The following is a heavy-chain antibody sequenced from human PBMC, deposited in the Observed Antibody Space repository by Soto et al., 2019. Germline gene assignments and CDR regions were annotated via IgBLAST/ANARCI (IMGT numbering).Heavy chain of an antibody. J-gene: IGHJ4*02. V-gene: IGHV1-2*02. Sequence: ASVKVSCKASGYTFTGYYMHWVRQAPGQGLEWMGWINPNSGGTNYAQKFQGRVTMTRDTSISTAYMELSRLRSDDTAVYYCARGEGYYGSGSYYNVIDYFDYWGQGTLVTVSS. CDR3: ARGEGYYGSGSYYNVIDYFDY. CDR1: GYTFTGYY. D-gene: IGHD3-10*01. CDR2: INPNSGGT.